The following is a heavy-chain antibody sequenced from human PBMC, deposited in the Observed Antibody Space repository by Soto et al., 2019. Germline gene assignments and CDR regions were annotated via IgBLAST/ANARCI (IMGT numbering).Heavy chain of an antibody. CDR2: INSDGSSA. CDR1: GFTFSSYW. CDR3: ARGSAARDDALDI. Sequence: GGSLRLSCVASGFTFSSYWMHWVRTAPGKGLVWVSRINSDGSSANYADSVKGRFTISRDNARNTLFLQMNSLRAEDTAVYYCARGSAARDDALDIWGQGTMVTVSS. J-gene: IGHJ3*02. D-gene: IGHD6-13*01. V-gene: IGHV3-74*01.